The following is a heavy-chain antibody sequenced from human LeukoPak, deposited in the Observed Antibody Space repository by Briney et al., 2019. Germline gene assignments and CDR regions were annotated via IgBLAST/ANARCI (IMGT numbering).Heavy chain of an antibody. J-gene: IGHJ4*02. CDR3: ARNGSMVRGVIAIPYFDY. Sequence: SETLSLTCSVSCDSISTYYWNWIRQTAGKGLEWIGHIYSSGSTNYNPSLKSRVTMSVDPSKSQFSLKLTSVTAADTAVYYCARNGSMVRGVIAIPYFDYWGQGTLVTVSS. V-gene: IGHV4-4*07. CDR1: CDSISTYY. CDR2: IYSSGST. D-gene: IGHD3-10*01.